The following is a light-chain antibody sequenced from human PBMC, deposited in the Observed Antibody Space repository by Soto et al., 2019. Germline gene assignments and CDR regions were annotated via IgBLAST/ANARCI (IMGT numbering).Light chain of an antibody. J-gene: IGLJ2*01. Sequence: QSALTQPASVSGSPGQSITLSFTGTSSDVGGYNYVSWYQQHPGKAPKLMIYDVSNRPSGVSNRFSGSKSVNTASLTISGLQAEDEADYYCSSYTSSSTLVVFGGGTKLTVL. CDR2: DVS. CDR1: SSDVGGYNY. V-gene: IGLV2-14*01. CDR3: SSYTSSSTLVV.